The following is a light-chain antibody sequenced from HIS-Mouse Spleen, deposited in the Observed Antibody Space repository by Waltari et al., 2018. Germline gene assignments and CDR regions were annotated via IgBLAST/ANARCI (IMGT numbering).Light chain of an antibody. CDR3: YSTDSSGNHRV. Sequence: SYELTQPPSVSVSPGQTARITCSGDALPKKYAYWYQQTSGQAPVRVIYEDSKRPSGIPERFSGSSSGTMATLTISVAQVEDEADYYCYSTDSSGNHRVFGGGTKLTVL. CDR2: EDS. V-gene: IGLV3-10*01. CDR1: ALPKKY. J-gene: IGLJ2*01.